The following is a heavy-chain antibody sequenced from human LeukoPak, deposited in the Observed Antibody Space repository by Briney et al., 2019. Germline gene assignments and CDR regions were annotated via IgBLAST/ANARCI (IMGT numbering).Heavy chain of an antibody. Sequence: PSETLSLTCAVSGYSISSGYYWGWIRQPPGKGLEWIGSIYHSGSTYYNPSLKSRVTISVDTSKNQFSLKLSSVTAADTAVYYCARGGEDIVVVPAAIRFDPWGQGTLVTVSS. CDR1: GYSISSGYY. V-gene: IGHV4-38-2*01. J-gene: IGHJ5*02. D-gene: IGHD2-2*01. CDR2: IYHSGST. CDR3: ARGGEDIVVVPAAIRFDP.